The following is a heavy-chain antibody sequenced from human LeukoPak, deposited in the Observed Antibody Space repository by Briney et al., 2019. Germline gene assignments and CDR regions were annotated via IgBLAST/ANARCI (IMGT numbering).Heavy chain of an antibody. Sequence: SDTLSLICTVSGRPISSYYWSWIRHPPGKGLEGLAYIYYSGSTNYTPSLKRRVTISVDTSKNQFSLKLSSVTAADTAVYYCARGARSYGLGLDVWGQGTTVTVSS. CDR1: GRPISSYY. D-gene: IGHD5-18*01. CDR3: ARGARSYGLGLDV. J-gene: IGHJ6*02. CDR2: IYYSGST. V-gene: IGHV4-59*07.